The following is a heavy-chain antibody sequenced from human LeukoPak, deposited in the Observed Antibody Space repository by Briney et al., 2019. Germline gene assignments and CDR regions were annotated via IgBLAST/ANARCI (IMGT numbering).Heavy chain of an antibody. CDR1: GYSFTSYW. Sequence: GESLMISCKAAGYSFTSYWICRVRHMPGKGLEWMGIINTGGCDTRYSPSFQGQVTISADKSISTAYLQWSSLKASDTAMYYCARRTYYYDSSGYSSNAFDIWGQGTMVTVSS. J-gene: IGHJ3*02. CDR3: ARRTYYYDSSGYSSNAFDI. CDR2: INTGGCDT. D-gene: IGHD3-22*01. V-gene: IGHV5-51*01.